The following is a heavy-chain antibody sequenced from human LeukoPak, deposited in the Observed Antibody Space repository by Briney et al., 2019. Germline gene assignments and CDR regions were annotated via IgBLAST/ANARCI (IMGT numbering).Heavy chain of an antibody. CDR3: ARALAYCSGGSCYSDAFDI. Sequence: SQTLSLTCAVYGGSFSGYYWSWIRQPPGKGLEWIGEINHSGSTNYNPSLKSRVTISVDTSKNQFSLKLSSVTAADTAVYYCARALAYCSGGSCYSDAFDIWGQGTMVTVSS. CDR2: INHSGST. D-gene: IGHD2-15*01. J-gene: IGHJ3*02. CDR1: GGSFSGYY. V-gene: IGHV4-34*01.